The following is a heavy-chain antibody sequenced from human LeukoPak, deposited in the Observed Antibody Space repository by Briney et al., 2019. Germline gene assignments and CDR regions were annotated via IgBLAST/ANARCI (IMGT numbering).Heavy chain of an antibody. CDR1: GGSISSYY. D-gene: IGHD5-12*01. CDR2: IYYSGST. V-gene: IGHV4-59*01. Sequence: SETLSLTCTVSGGSISSYYWSWIRQPPGKGLEWIGYIYYSGSTNYNPSLKSRVTISVDTSKNQFSLKLSSVTAADTAVYYCARAEYGGYSMDFDYWGQGTLVTVSS. J-gene: IGHJ4*02. CDR3: ARAEYGGYSMDFDY.